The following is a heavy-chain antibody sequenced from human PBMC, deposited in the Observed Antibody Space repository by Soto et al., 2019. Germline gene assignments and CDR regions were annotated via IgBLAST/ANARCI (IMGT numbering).Heavy chain of an antibody. CDR1: GLTFGSVG. D-gene: IGHD2-2*01. J-gene: IGHJ4*02. CDR3: AKAYAVPAATASFDY. V-gene: IGHV3-30*18. CDR2: ISYDGSNK. Sequence: GGSRRLSCAAPGLTFGSVGLDLGRQASGQGLEWVAVISYDGSNKYYADSVKGRFSISRDNSKNTLYLQVDSLRAEDTALYYCAKAYAVPAATASFDYWGQGTLVTVSS.